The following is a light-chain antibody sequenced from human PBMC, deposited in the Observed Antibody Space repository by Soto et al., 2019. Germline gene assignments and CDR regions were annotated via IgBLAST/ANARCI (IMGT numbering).Light chain of an antibody. J-gene: IGKJ2*03. CDR3: QQYGNSPRYS. Sequence: EIVLTQSPGTLSLSPGERVTLSCRASQSVSSNYLAWYQQKPGQAPRLLIYATSTRATGIPDRCSGSGSGTDFTLTISRLEPEDFAMYYCQQYGNSPRYSFGHGTRLEI. V-gene: IGKV3-20*01. CDR1: QSVSSNY. CDR2: ATS.